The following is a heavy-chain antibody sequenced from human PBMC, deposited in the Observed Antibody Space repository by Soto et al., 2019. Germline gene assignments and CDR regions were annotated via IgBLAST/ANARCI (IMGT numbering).Heavy chain of an antibody. CDR3: AKVATSVATREFDY. CDR2: ITGGGATA. V-gene: IGHV3-23*01. Sequence: GGSLRLSCAASGFTFNKYAMSWVRQAPRKGLEWVSFITGGGATAYYADSVKGRFTISRDNSKNTLYLQLDSLRAEDTAVYYCAKVATSVATREFDYWGQGTLVTVSS. J-gene: IGHJ4*02. D-gene: IGHD1-26*01. CDR1: GFTFNKYA.